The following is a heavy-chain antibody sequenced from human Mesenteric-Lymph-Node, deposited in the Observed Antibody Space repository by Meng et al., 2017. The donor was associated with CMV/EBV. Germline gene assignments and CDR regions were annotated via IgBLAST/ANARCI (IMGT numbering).Heavy chain of an antibody. D-gene: IGHD3-10*01. Sequence: TFSGYAMHWVRQAPGKGLEWVAVISYDGSNKYYADSVKGRFTISRDNSKNTLYLQMNSLRAEDTAVYYCARVRRHYYGSGSLGGMDVWGQGTTVTVSS. CDR3: ARVRRHYYGSGSLGGMDV. CDR2: ISYDGSNK. CDR1: TFSGYA. V-gene: IGHV3-30*04. J-gene: IGHJ6*02.